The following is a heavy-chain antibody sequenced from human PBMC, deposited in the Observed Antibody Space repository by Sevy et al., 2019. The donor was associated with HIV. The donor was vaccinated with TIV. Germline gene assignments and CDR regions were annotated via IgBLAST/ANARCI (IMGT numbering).Heavy chain of an antibody. CDR3: ASFDQRLGELSLRGIHKFDY. Sequence: SETLSLTCTVSGGSISSSSYYWGWIRQPPGKGLEWIGSIYYSGSTYYNPSLKSRVTISVDTSKNQFSLKLSSVTAAATAGYYWASFDQRLGELSLRGIHKFDYWGQGTLVTVSS. D-gene: IGHD3-16*02. CDR1: GGSISSSSYY. V-gene: IGHV4-39*01. CDR2: IYYSGST. J-gene: IGHJ4*02.